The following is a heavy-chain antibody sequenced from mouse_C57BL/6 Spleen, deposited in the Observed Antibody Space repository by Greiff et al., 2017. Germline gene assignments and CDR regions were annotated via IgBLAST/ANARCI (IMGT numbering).Heavy chain of an antibody. V-gene: IGHV1-64*01. D-gene: IGHD2-3*01. Sequence: VQLQQPGAELVKPGASVKLSCKASGYTFTSYWMHWVKQRPGQGLEWIGMIHPNSGSTNYNEKFKSKATLTVDKSSRTAYMQLSSLTSEDSAVYSCARSPGDGYPRETALFAYWGQGTLVTVSA. CDR1: GYTFTSYW. CDR3: ARSPGDGYPRETALFAY. CDR2: IHPNSGST. J-gene: IGHJ3*01.